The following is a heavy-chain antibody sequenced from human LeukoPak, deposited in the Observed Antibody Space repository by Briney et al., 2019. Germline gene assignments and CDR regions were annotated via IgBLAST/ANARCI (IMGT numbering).Heavy chain of an antibody. D-gene: IGHD3-3*01. J-gene: IGHJ4*02. CDR1: GFTFSSYW. CDR2: INSDGSST. V-gene: IGHV3-74*01. CDR3: ARSSCDFWSGYPCYFDY. Sequence: GGSLRLSCAVSGFTFSSYWMHWVRHPPGKGLVWVSRINSDGSSTNYADSVKGRFTISRDNAKNTLYLQMNSLRAEDTAVYYCARSSCDFWSGYPCYFDYWGQGTLVTVSS.